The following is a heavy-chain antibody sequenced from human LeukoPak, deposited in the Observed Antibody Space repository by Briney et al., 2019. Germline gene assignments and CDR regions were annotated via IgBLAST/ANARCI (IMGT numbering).Heavy chain of an antibody. Sequence: SETLSLTCTVSGGSISSYYWNWIRQPPGKGLEWIGYIYYSGSTNYNPSLKSRVTISVDTSKNQFSLKLSSVTAADTAVYYCARSGYSYGADAFDIWGQGTMVTVSS. CDR3: ARSGYSYGADAFDI. V-gene: IGHV4-59*01. J-gene: IGHJ3*02. CDR1: GGSISSYY. CDR2: IYYSGST. D-gene: IGHD5-18*01.